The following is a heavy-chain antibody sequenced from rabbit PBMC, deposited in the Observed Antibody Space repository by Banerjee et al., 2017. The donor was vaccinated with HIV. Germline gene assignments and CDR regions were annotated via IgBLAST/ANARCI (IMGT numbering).Heavy chain of an antibody. V-gene: IGHV1S45*01. CDR1: GFDFSSYG. D-gene: IGHD6-1*01. Sequence: QEQLVESGGGLVQPGGSLKLSCKASGFDFSSYGVSWVRQAPGKGLEWIGCIYTGGSSTYYASWAKGRFTISKTSSTTVTLQMTSLTAADTATYYCARDTNSDGYFKLWGPGTLVTVS. J-gene: IGHJ4*01. CDR3: ARDTNSDGYFKL. CDR2: IYTGGSST.